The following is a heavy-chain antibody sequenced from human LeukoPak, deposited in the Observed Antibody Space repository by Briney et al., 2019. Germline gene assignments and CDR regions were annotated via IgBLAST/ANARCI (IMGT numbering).Heavy chain of an antibody. Sequence: GASVKVSCKASGYTFTSYDFNWVRQATGQGLEWMGWMNPNSGNTGYAQNFQGRVTITRNTSISTAYMELSSLRSEDTAVYYCARGASFGGSGSSYFDYWGQGTLVTVSS. CDR2: MNPNSGNT. D-gene: IGHD3-10*01. V-gene: IGHV1-8*01. CDR1: GYTFTSYD. CDR3: ARGASFGGSGSSYFDY. J-gene: IGHJ4*02.